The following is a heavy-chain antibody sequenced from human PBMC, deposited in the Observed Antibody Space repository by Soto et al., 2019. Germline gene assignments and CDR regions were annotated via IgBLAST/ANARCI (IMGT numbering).Heavy chain of an antibody. CDR2: MNPNSGNT. D-gene: IGHD1-20*01. Sequence: ASVKVSCKASGYTFTSYDINWVRQATGQGLEWMGWMNPNSGNTGYAQKFQGRVTMTRNTSISTAYMELSSLRSEDTAVYYCARVITGTNYYYYYYMDVWGKGTTVTVSS. CDR1: GYTFTSYD. J-gene: IGHJ6*03. CDR3: ARVITGTNYYYYYYMDV. V-gene: IGHV1-8*01.